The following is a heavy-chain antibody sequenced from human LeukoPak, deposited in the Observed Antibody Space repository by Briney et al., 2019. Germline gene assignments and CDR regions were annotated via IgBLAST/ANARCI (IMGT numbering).Heavy chain of an antibody. D-gene: IGHD3-22*01. Sequence: GASVKVSCKASGYTFTGYYMHWVRQAPGQGLEWMGWINPNSGGTNYAQKFQGRVTMTRDTSISTAYMELSRLRSDDTAVYYCARVYIYLDDSSGYYPVTELYYFDHWGQGTLVTVSS. J-gene: IGHJ4*02. V-gene: IGHV1-2*02. CDR2: INPNSGGT. CDR3: ARVYIYLDDSSGYYPVTELYYFDH. CDR1: GYTFTGYY.